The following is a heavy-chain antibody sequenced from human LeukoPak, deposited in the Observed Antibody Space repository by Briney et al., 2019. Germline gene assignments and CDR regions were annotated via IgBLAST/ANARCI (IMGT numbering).Heavy chain of an antibody. J-gene: IGHJ4*02. CDR1: GYTFTGYY. V-gene: IGHV1-2*02. D-gene: IGHD5-24*01. CDR2: INPNSGAT. Sequence: ASVKVSCKASGYTFTGYYIHWVRQAPGQGLEWMGWINPNSGATNYAQKFQGRVTMIRDMSISTAYMELSRLRSDDTAVYYCAIRDAYSPALFDYWGQGTLVTVSS. CDR3: AIRDAYSPALFDY.